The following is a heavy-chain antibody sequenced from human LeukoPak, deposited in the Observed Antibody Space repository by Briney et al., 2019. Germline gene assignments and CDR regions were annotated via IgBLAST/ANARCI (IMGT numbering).Heavy chain of an antibody. V-gene: IGHV3-23*01. CDR2: ISGSGGTT. CDR3: ARDKWLMVRGVTTYYFDY. J-gene: IGHJ4*02. D-gene: IGHD3-10*01. Sequence: GGSLRLSCAASGFTFSSFVVSWVRQAPGKGLEWVSSISGSGGTTYHADSVKGRFTISRDNSKNTLFLQMNSLTAEDTALYYCARDKWLMVRGVTTYYFDYWGREPWSPSPQ. CDR1: GFTFSSFV.